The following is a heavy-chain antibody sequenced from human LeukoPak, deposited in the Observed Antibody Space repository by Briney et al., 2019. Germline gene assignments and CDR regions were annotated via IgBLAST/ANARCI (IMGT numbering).Heavy chain of an antibody. Sequence: PSQTLSLTCAVSGGSISSGGYSWSWIRQPPGKGLEWIGYIYHSGSTYYNPSLKSRVTISVDRSKNQFSLKLSSVTAADTAVYYCARVEDSSSSNWFDPWGQGTLVTVSS. CDR1: GGSISSGGYS. CDR2: IYHSGST. CDR3: ARVEDSSSSNWFDP. D-gene: IGHD6-13*01. J-gene: IGHJ5*02. V-gene: IGHV4-30-2*01.